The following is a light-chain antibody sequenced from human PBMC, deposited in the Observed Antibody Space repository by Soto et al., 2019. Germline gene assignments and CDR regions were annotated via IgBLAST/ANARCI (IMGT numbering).Light chain of an antibody. Sequence: GLQMSPATVSVSKRERATLSCRASQSVSSNLAWYQQKPGQAPRLLIYGASTRATGIPARFSGSGSGTEFTLTISSLQSEDFAVYYCQQYNNWPPWTFGQGTKVDIK. CDR1: QSVSSN. V-gene: IGKV3-15*01. CDR2: GAS. J-gene: IGKJ1*01. CDR3: QQYNNWPPWT.